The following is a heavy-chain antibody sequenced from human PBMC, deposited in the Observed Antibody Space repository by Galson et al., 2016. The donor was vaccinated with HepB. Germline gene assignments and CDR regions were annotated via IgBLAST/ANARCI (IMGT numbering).Heavy chain of an antibody. J-gene: IGHJ4*02. D-gene: IGHD2-15*01. V-gene: IGHV3-23*01. CDR2: ISGRGSST. Sequence: SLRLSCAGSGFTFSSYAMSWVRQAPGKGLEWVSVISGRGSSTYYADSVKGRFTISRDNSKKTLFLHMNSLRAEDTAIYYCAKVYCSGANCPAGSYYFDYWGQGTLVTVSS. CDR1: GFTFSSYA. CDR3: AKVYCSGANCPAGSYYFDY.